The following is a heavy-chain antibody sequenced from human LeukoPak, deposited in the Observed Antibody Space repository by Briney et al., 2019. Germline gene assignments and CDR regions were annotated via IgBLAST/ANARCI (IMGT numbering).Heavy chain of an antibody. V-gene: IGHV4-59*08. CDR3: ARRRGWKQQLVYFDY. Sequence: SETLSLTCTVSGGSITTYYWSWIRQPPRKGLEWIAYMFHSGTPRYNPSLQSRVTISADTSKNQFSLNVRSTTAADTAVYYCARRRGWKQQLVYFDYWGQGILASVSS. CDR1: GGSITTYY. CDR2: MFHSGTP. D-gene: IGHD6-13*01. J-gene: IGHJ4*02.